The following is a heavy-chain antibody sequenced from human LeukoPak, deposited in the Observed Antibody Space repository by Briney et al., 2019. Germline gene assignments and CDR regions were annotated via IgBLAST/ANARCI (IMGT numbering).Heavy chain of an antibody. CDR2: ISYDGSNK. CDR1: GFTFSSYG. Sequence: GGSLRLSCAASGFTFSSYGMHWVRQAPGKGLEWVAVISYDGSNKYYADSVKGRFTISRDNSKNTLYLQMNSLRAEDTAVYYCAKPVAEIVRNDAFDIWGQGTMVTVSS. J-gene: IGHJ3*02. D-gene: IGHD3-22*01. V-gene: IGHV3-30*18. CDR3: AKPVAEIVRNDAFDI.